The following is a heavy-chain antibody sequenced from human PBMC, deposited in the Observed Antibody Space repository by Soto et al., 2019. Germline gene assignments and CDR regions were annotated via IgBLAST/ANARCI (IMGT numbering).Heavy chain of an antibody. Sequence: GGSLRLSCAASGFTFSSYGMHWVRQAPGKGLEWVAVISYDGSNKYYADSVKGRFTISRDNSKNTLYLQMNSLRAEDTAVYYCAKAAGDYYDSSGYYYVQDAFDIWGQGTMVTVSS. J-gene: IGHJ3*02. D-gene: IGHD3-22*01. CDR3: AKAAGDYYDSSGYYYVQDAFDI. V-gene: IGHV3-30*18. CDR1: GFTFSSYG. CDR2: ISYDGSNK.